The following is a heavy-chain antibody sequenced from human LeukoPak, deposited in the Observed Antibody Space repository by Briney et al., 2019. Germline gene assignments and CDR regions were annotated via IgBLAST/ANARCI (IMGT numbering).Heavy chain of an antibody. CDR3: ARENYDSSGYYFDY. V-gene: IGHV4-59*12. J-gene: IGHJ4*02. CDR2: IYYSGST. CDR1: GGSISSYY. D-gene: IGHD3-22*01. Sequence: SETLSLTCTVSGGSISSYYWSWIRQPPGKGLEWIGYIYYSGSTNYKSSLKSRVTISVDTSKNQFSLKLSSVTAADTAVYYCARENYDSSGYYFDYWGQGTLVTVSS.